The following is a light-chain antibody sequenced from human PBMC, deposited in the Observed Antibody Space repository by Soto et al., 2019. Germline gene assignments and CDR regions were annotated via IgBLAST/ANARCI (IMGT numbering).Light chain of an antibody. Sequence: DIQLTQSPSSLSASVGDRVTITCRASQDVRMYLNWYQQRPGKAPKLLIFGASSLQSGVPSRFSGSGSGTDFTLTISSLQSEDFATDYCQQTYGSTPITFGQGTRLDTK. CDR3: QQTYGSTPIT. CDR2: GAS. V-gene: IGKV1-39*01. J-gene: IGKJ5*01. CDR1: QDVRMY.